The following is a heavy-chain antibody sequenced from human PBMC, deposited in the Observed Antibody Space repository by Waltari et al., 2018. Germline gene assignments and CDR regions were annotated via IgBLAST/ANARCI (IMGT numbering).Heavy chain of an antibody. J-gene: IGHJ4*02. CDR3: ARVGYYGSGTNDY. D-gene: IGHD3-10*01. CDR2: IHHSERA. Sequence: QVQLQESGPGLVKPSETLSLTCTVSGYSISSGFYWGWIRQPPGKGLEWIGNIHHSERADYNPSLKSRVTISVDTSKNQFSLKLSSVTAADTSIYYCARVGYYGSGTNDYWGQGTLVTVSS. V-gene: IGHV4-38-2*02. CDR1: GYSISSGFY.